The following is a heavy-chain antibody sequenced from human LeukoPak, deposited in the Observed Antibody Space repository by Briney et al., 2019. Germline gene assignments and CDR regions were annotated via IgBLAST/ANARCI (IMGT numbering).Heavy chain of an antibody. CDR2: INPNSGAT. V-gene: IGHV1-2*02. D-gene: IGHD3-10*01. CDR3: AREVEYYGSGSYWGVFDY. J-gene: IGHJ4*02. CDR1: GYTSTGYY. Sequence: ASVKVSFKASGYTSTGYYMHWVRQAPGQGLEWMGWINPNSGATTFAQNFQGRVTMTRDTSIGTAYMELSSLRSDDTAVYYCAREVEYYGSGSYWGVFDYWGQGTLVTVSS.